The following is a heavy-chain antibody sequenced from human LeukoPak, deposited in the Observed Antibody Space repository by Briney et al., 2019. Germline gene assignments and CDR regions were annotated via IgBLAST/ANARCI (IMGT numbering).Heavy chain of an antibody. J-gene: IGHJ4*02. V-gene: IGHV3-30-3*01. Sequence: GRSLRLSCAASGFTFSSYAMHWVRQAPGKGLEWVAVISYDGSNKYYADSVKGRFTISRDNSKNTLYLQMNSLRAEDTAVYYCARDFTSGSYHFDYWGQGTLVTVSS. CDR2: ISYDGSNK. CDR3: ARDFTSGSYHFDY. CDR1: GFTFSSYA. D-gene: IGHD1-26*01.